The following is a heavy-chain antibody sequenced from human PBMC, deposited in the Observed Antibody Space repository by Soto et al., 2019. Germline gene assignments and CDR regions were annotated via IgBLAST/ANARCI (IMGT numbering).Heavy chain of an antibody. V-gene: IGHV3-23*01. CDR1: GFTFSSYA. Sequence: HPGGSLRLSCAASGFTFSSYAMSWVRQAPGRGLEWVSTISDSGTSTYYPDSVKGRFTISRDNSKNTLYLQMNSLRADDTAVYYCAKDTQYYYESSGYGRSWFDPWGQGTLVTVSS. J-gene: IGHJ5*02. D-gene: IGHD3-22*01. CDR3: AKDTQYYYESSGYGRSWFDP. CDR2: ISDSGTST.